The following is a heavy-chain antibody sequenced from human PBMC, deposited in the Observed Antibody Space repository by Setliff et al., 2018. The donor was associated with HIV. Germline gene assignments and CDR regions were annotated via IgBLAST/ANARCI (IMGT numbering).Heavy chain of an antibody. CDR1: GGSITGYY. Sequence: LSLTCTVSGGSITGYYWSWIRQPPGKGLEWIGWIYYSGNTRYNPSLKSRVTISIDTSKSHFSLKLNSMTAADTAVYYCARSIYGSGTYPLDIWGPGILVTVSS. CDR3: ARSIYGSGTYPLDI. CDR2: IYYSGNT. D-gene: IGHD3-10*01. J-gene: IGHJ4*02. V-gene: IGHV4-59*12.